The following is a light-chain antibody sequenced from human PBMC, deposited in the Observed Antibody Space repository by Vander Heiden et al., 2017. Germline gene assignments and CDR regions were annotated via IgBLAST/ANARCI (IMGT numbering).Light chain of an antibody. V-gene: IGLV2-8*01. CDR3: SSYAGSNNFVV. CDR2: VVS. J-gene: IGLJ2*01. Sequence: SALTQPPSASGSPGQSVTISCPGTDSDVGGYNYVSWYQQHPGKAPQLMIYVVSKRPSGVPDRFSGSKSGNTASLTVSGLQAEDEADYYCSSYAGSNNFVVFGGGTKLTVL. CDR1: DSDVGGYNY.